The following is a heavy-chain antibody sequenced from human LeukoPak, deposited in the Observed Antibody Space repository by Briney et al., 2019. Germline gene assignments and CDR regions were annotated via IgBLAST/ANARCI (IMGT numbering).Heavy chain of an antibody. V-gene: IGHV4-4*07. CDR2: IQTSGST. CDR3: AREEEGDYSDYFDY. CDR1: GVSIRSYS. J-gene: IGHJ4*02. Sequence: ASETPSLTCSVSGVSIRSYSWSWIRQPSGKGPEWIGRIQTSGSTNYNPSLRSRVTMSVDTSKNQFSLKLSSVTAADTAVYYCAREEEGDYSDYFDYWGQGTLVTVSS. D-gene: IGHD2-15*01.